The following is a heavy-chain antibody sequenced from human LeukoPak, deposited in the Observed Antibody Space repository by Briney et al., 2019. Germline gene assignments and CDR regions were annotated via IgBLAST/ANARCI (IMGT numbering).Heavy chain of an antibody. D-gene: IGHD5-24*01. CDR3: ARARDGYNYLYFDH. CDR1: GFTFSSYW. CDR2: IKGDGSI. V-gene: IGHV3-74*01. J-gene: IGHJ4*02. Sequence: PGGSLRLSCAASGFTFSSYWMHWVRQAPGKGLVWVSRIKGDGSISYADSVKGRFTISRDNAKNTLYLQMNSLRAEDTAVYYCARARDGYNYLYFDHWGQGSLVTVSS.